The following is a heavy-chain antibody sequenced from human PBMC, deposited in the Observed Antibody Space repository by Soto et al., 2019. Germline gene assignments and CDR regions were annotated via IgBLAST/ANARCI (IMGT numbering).Heavy chain of an antibody. CDR3: ARGIDEYKGGNY. D-gene: IGHD3-16*01. CDR1: GGSFSNYY. J-gene: IGHJ4*02. CDR2: IHPSGSI. V-gene: IGHV4-34*01. Sequence: QVQLQQWGAGLLKPSETLSLTCAVYGGSFSNYYCSWIRQSPGKGLEWIGEIHPSGSINYNPSLNSRVTMSLDTSKPQFSLRLTSVTAADTAVYYCARGIDEYKGGNYWGQGTLVSVSS.